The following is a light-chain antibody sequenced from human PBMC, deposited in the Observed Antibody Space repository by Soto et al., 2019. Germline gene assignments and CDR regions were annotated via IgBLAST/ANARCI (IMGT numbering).Light chain of an antibody. CDR3: QQYNSYSPGWT. CDR1: QSISSW. J-gene: IGKJ1*01. V-gene: IGKV1-5*01. Sequence: DIQMTQSPSTLSASVGDRVTITCRASQSISSWLAWYQQKPGKAPKLLIYDASSLESGVPSRFSGSGSGTEFTLTLSSLQPDDFATYYCQQYNSYSPGWTFGQGTKVEIK. CDR2: DAS.